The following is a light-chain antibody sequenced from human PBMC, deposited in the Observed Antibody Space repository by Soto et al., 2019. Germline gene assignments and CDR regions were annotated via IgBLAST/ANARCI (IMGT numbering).Light chain of an antibody. CDR3: QQYGSSPRT. Sequence: EIVLTQSPGTLSLSPGERATLSCRASQSVSSSFLAWYQQKVGQAPRLLIYGASSRTTGIPDRFSGNGSGIDFTITISRLEPEDFAVYSCQQYGSSPRTFGQGTRLEIK. CDR1: QSVSSSF. V-gene: IGKV3-20*01. J-gene: IGKJ5*01. CDR2: GAS.